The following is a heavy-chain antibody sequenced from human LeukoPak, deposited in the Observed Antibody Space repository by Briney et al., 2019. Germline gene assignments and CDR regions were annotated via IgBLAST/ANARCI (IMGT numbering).Heavy chain of an antibody. CDR1: GGSISSSSYY. V-gene: IGHV4-39*01. Sequence: SETLSLTCTVSGGSISSSSYYWGWIRQPPGKGLEWIGSIYYSGSTYYNPSLKSRITISVDTSKNQFSLKLTSVTAADTAVYYCARPNYYDSSGYFNWGQEPWSPSPQ. CDR3: ARPNYYDSSGYFN. D-gene: IGHD3-22*01. J-gene: IGHJ4*01. CDR2: IYYSGST.